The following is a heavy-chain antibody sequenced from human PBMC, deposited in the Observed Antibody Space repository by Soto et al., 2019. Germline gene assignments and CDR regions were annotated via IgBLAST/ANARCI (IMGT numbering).Heavy chain of an antibody. CDR1: GFTFSSYA. J-gene: IGHJ6*02. D-gene: IGHD6-19*01. CDR2: ISYDGSNK. Sequence: PGGSLRLSCAASGFTFSSYAMHWVRQAPGKGLEWVAVISYDGSNKYYADSVKGRFTISRDNSKNTLYLQMNSLRAEDTAVYYCARVPGKGSGWPEYYYYGMDVWGQGTTVTVSS. CDR3: ARVPGKGSGWPEYYYYGMDV. V-gene: IGHV3-30-3*01.